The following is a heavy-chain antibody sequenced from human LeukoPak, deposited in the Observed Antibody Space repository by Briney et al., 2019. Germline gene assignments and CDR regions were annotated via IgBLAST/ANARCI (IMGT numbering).Heavy chain of an antibody. Sequence: GESLKISCKGSGYSFTNYWIGWVRQMPGKGLEWMGVIYPGDSDTRYRPSFQDQVTMSVDKSLSTAYLQWSSPKASDTAVYYCEYSVGADTSGFFFDYWGQGTLVTVSS. D-gene: IGHD3-22*01. CDR3: EYSVGADTSGFFFDY. V-gene: IGHV5-51*01. CDR1: GYSFTNYW. J-gene: IGHJ4*02. CDR2: IYPGDSDT.